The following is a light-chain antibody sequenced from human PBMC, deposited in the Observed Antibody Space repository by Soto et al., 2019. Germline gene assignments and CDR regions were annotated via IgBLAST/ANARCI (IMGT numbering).Light chain of an antibody. CDR1: SSDVGGYKY. J-gene: IGLJ1*01. CDR2: DVS. V-gene: IGLV2-14*03. CDR3: SSYTSSSTLV. Sequence: QSALTQPASVSGSPGQSITISCTGTSSDVGGYKYVSWYQQHPGKVPKLMIYDVSHRPSGVSNRFSGSKSGNTASLTISGLQAEDEADYYCSSYTSSSTLVFGTGTKVTVL.